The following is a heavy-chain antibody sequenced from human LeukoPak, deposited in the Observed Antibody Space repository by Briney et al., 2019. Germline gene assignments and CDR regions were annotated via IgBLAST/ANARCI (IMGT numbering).Heavy chain of an antibody. CDR1: GGSFSGYY. CDR3: ARHAGGIAAAGTRPFDY. CDR2: IYYGGGT. V-gene: IGHV4-34*01. Sequence: PSETLSLTCAVYGGSFSGYYWSWIRQPPGKGLWWMGSIYYGGGTYYNPSLKSRVTMSVDTSKKQFSLKLSSVTAADTAVYYCARHAGGIAAAGTRPFDYWGQGTLVTVSS. J-gene: IGHJ4*02. D-gene: IGHD6-13*01.